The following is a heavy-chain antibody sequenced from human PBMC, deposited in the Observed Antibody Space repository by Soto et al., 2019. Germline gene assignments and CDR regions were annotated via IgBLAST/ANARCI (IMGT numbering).Heavy chain of an antibody. Sequence: EVQLVQPGAEVKKPGESLKISCQGSGYNFATYWIAWVRQMPGKGLEYMGIIYPGDSDTKYSPSFQGQVTLSVDKFISTAYLQWRSLEASDTAMYYCVRQGHGSGNYLHTFDLWGHGTLVTVSS. CDR2: IYPGDSDT. CDR1: GYNFATYW. J-gene: IGHJ3*01. CDR3: VRQGHGSGNYLHTFDL. D-gene: IGHD3-10*01. V-gene: IGHV5-51*01.